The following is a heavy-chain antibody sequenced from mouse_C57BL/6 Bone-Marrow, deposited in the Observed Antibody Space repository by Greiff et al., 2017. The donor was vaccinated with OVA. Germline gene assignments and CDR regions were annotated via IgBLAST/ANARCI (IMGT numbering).Heavy chain of an antibody. CDR1: GYTFTDYN. CDR3: ASVGYYRWYFEV. J-gene: IGHJ1*03. V-gene: IGHV1-18*01. Sequence: VQLQQSGPELVKPGASVKIPCKASGYTFTDYNMDWVKQRHGKSLEWIGKISPNNGGTNYNQKFKGKATLTVDKSSSTAYMELRSLTSEDTAVYFCASVGYYRWYFEVWGTGTTVTVSS. CDR2: ISPNNGGT. D-gene: IGHD1-1*01.